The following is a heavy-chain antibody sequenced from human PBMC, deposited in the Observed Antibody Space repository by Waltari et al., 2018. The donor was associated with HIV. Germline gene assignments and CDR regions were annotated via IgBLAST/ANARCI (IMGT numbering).Heavy chain of an antibody. CDR1: GGSFSGYY. J-gene: IGHJ3*02. V-gene: IGHV4-34*01. D-gene: IGHD3-22*01. CDR2: INHSGST. Sequence: QVQLQQWGAGLLKPSETLSLTCAVYGGSFSGYYWSWLRQPQGKGLEWIGEINHSGSTNYNPSLKSRVTISVDTSKNQFSLKLSSVTAADTAVYYCARGPNYYDSSGHTEVFDIWGQGTMVTVSS. CDR3: ARGPNYYDSSGHTEVFDI.